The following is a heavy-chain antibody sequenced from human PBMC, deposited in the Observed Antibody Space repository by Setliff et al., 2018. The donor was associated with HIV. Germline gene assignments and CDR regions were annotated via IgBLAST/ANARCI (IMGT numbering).Heavy chain of an antibody. V-gene: IGHV3-66*02. D-gene: IGHD1-26*01. J-gene: IGHJ4*02. CDR2: MYKGGKT. Sequence: PGGSLRLSCEASGFSVTDTYMGWVRKAPGKGLGWVTVMYKGGKTYYADFVKGRFTIARDDSKNTVSLQMTNLGTGDTATYYCAKGGYGGSYYVAGYWGQGTLVTVS. CDR3: AKGGYGGSYYVAGY. CDR1: GFSVTDTY.